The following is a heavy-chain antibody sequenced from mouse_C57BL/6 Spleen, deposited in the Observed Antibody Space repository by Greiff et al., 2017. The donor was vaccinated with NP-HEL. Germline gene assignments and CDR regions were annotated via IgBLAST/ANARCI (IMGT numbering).Heavy chain of an antibody. D-gene: IGHD2-4*01. Sequence: EVLLVESGPELVKPGASVKMSCKASGYTFTDYNMHWVKQSHGKSLEWLGYINPNNGGTSYNQKFKGKATLTVNKSSSTAYMELRSLTSEDSAVYYCARDDYDVFAYWGQGTLVTVSA. CDR3: ARDDYDVFAY. V-gene: IGHV1-22*01. J-gene: IGHJ3*01. CDR1: GYTFTDYN. CDR2: INPNNGGT.